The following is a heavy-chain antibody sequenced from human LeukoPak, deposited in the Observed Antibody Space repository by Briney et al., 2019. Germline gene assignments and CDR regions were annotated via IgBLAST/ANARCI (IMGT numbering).Heavy chain of an antibody. CDR3: ARWGGEYSYGYGYYYYMDV. V-gene: IGHV1-18*01. J-gene: IGHJ6*03. D-gene: IGHD5-18*01. CDR1: GYTFTSYG. CDR2: ISAYNGNT. Sequence: ASVKVSCKASGYTFTSYGISWVRQAPGQGLEWMGWISAYNGNTNYAQKFQGRVTMTRDTSSDTAFMDLTRLRSDDTAVYYCARWGGEYSYGYGYYYYMDVWGKGTTVTVSS.